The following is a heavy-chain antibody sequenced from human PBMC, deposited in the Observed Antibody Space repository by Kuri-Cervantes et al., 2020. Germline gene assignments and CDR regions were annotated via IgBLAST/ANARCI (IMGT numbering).Heavy chain of an antibody. D-gene: IGHD1-1*01. Sequence: SLKISCAASGFTFDGYAMHWVRQVPGKGLEWVSGISWNSGIIGYADSVKGRFTISRDNAKNFLYLQISSLRAEDTALYYCARDIGLEPEGLDYWGQGTLVTVSS. CDR2: ISWNSGII. J-gene: IGHJ4*02. V-gene: IGHV3-9*01. CDR3: ARDIGLEPEGLDY. CDR1: GFTFDGYA.